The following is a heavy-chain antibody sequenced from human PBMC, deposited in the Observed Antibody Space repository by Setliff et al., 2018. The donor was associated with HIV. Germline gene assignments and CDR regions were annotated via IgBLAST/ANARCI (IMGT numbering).Heavy chain of an antibody. CDR3: ARDPGSSSFDY. CDR1: GFTFSSYS. CDR2: ISSSSSTV. V-gene: IGHV3-48*01. D-gene: IGHD6-19*01. J-gene: IGHJ4*02. Sequence: RLSCAASGFTFSSYSLNWVRQAPGKGLEWVSYISSSSSTVFYADSVKGRFTISRDDAKNSLFLQMNSLRAENTAVYYCARDPGSSSFDYWGQGALVTVSS.